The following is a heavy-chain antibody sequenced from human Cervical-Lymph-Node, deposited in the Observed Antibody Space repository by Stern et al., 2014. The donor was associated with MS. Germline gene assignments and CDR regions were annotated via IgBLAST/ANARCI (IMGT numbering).Heavy chain of an antibody. CDR1: GGPIRTTTW. J-gene: IGHJ3*02. D-gene: IGHD1-26*01. CDR3: ARALGRRAFDI. Sequence: QVQLQESGPGLVKPSGTLSLTCGVSGGPIRTTTWWTWVRQPPGKGLEYIGEIYHTGSTNYNPSLKSRVTISIDKSKKQFFLKLSSLTAADTAVYYCARALGRRAFDIWGQGTMVTVSS. CDR2: IYHTGST. V-gene: IGHV4-4*02.